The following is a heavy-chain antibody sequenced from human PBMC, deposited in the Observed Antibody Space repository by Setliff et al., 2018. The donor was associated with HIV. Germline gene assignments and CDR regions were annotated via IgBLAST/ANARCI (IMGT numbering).Heavy chain of an antibody. V-gene: IGHV4-39*01. CDR1: GGSIVSSSYY. J-gene: IGHJ6*03. CDR3: ARGRSRWTYYNYYYMDV. D-gene: IGHD6-13*01. Sequence: SETLSLTCTVSGGSIVSSSYYWGWIRQPPGKGLEWIGTMYHSGSTYYNPSLKSRVTISVDTSKNQFSLKLSSVTAADTAVYYCARGRSRWTYYNYYYMDVWGKGTTVTVSS. CDR2: MYHSGST.